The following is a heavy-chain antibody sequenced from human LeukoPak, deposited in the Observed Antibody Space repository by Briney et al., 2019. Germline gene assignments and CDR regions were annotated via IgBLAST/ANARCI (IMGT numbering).Heavy chain of an antibody. D-gene: IGHD3-10*01. Sequence: PGGSLRLSCVASEFTFSKYWMHWVRQARGKGLVSVSRINNDGSRTTYADSVKGRFTISRDNAKNSLYLQMSSLRAEDTALYYCARSSFGDYVNYWGQGTLVTVSS. CDR3: ARSSFGDYVNY. J-gene: IGHJ4*02. CDR1: EFTFSKYW. V-gene: IGHV3-74*01. CDR2: INNDGSRT.